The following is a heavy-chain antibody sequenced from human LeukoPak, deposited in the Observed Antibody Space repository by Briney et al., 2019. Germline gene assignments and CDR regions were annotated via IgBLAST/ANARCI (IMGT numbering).Heavy chain of an antibody. D-gene: IGHD2-2*02. V-gene: IGHV3-23*01. CDR3: ARDTPHTRLDY. CDR1: GFTFSSSA. Sequence: GGSLRLSCAASGFTFSSSAMSWVRQAPGKGLEWVAAISDTGRLSYCADSVNGRFTISRDNSKNSLYLQMYSLRDEDTAVYYCARDTPHTRLDYWGQGTLVTVSS. CDR2: ISDTGRLS. J-gene: IGHJ4*02.